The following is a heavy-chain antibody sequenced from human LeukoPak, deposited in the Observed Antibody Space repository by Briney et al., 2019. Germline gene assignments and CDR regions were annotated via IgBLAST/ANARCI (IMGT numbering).Heavy chain of an antibody. J-gene: IGHJ5*02. CDR3: ARGNYDFWRWFDP. V-gene: IGHV4-38-2*02. Sequence: SETLSLTCTVSGYSISSGYYWGWIRQPPGKGLEWIGSIYHSGSTYYNPSLKSRVTISVDTSKNQFSLKLSSVTAADTAVYYCARGNYDFWRWFDPWGQGTLVTVSS. D-gene: IGHD3-3*01. CDR2: IYHSGST. CDR1: GYSISSGYY.